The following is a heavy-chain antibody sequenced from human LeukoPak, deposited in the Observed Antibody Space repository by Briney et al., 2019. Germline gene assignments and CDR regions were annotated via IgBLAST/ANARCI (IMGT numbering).Heavy chain of an antibody. CDR2: IWYDGSNK. CDR3: AKLLWFGETDDAFDI. J-gene: IGHJ3*02. V-gene: IGHV3-30*02. CDR1: GFTFSSYG. D-gene: IGHD3-10*01. Sequence: GGSLRLSCAASGFTFSSYGMHWVRQAPGKGLEWVAVIWYDGSNKYYADSVKGRFTISRDNSKNTLYLQMNSLRAEDTAVYYCAKLLWFGETDDAFDIWGQGTMVTVSS.